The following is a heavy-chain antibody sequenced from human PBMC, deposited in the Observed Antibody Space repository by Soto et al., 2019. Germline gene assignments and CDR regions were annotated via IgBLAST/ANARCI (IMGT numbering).Heavy chain of an antibody. V-gene: IGHV4-61*08. CDR3: ALRSMAVVPEY. CDR1: CWSLSSGGYY. CDR2: IYYSGST. J-gene: IGHJ4*02. D-gene: IGHD3-22*01. Sequence: SGTLFLTFPVSCWSLSSGGYYWGWIPQPPGKGLEWIGYIYYSGSTNYNPSLKSRVTLSVDTSTNQCSLTLSSMTAADTAVYYCALRSMAVVPEYWGQGTLVTVSS.